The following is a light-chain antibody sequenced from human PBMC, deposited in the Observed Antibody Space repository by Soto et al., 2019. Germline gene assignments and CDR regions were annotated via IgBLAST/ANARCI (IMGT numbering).Light chain of an antibody. CDR1: SSDVGGYNY. Sequence: QSSLTQPTSASGSPGQSVTISCTGTSSDVGGYNYVSWYQQHPGKAPKLMIYEVSKRPSGVPDRFSGSKSGNTASLTVSGLQAEYEADYYCSSYAGSNNLGVFGTGTKLTVL. V-gene: IGLV2-8*01. J-gene: IGLJ1*01. CDR3: SSYAGSNNLGV. CDR2: EVS.